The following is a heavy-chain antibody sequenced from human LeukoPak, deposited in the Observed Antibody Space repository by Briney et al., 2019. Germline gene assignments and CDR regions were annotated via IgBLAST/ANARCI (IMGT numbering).Heavy chain of an antibody. CDR1: GFTFSSYA. J-gene: IGHJ3*02. CDR2: ISYDGSNK. Sequence: GRSLRLSCAASGFTFSSYAMHWVRQAPGKGLEWVAVISYDGSNKYYADSVKGRFTISRDNSKNTLYLQMNSLRSEDTAVYYCARGGVSRIAVAGTYAFDIWGQGTMVTVSS. V-gene: IGHV3-30-3*01. CDR3: ARGGVSRIAVAGTYAFDI. D-gene: IGHD6-19*01.